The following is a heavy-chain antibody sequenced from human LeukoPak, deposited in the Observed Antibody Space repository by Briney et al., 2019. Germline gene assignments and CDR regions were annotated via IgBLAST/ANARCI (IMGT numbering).Heavy chain of an antibody. J-gene: IGHJ4*02. D-gene: IGHD3-22*01. V-gene: IGHV4-59*08. CDR3: ARQGSGYYQPFDY. CDR2: IYYSGST. CDR1: GGSISSYY. Sequence: SETLSLTCTVSGGSISSYYWSWIRQPPGKGLEWIGYIYYSGSTNYNPSLKSRVTISVDTSKNQFSLKLSSVTAADTAVNYCARQGSGYYQPFDYWGQGTLVTVSS.